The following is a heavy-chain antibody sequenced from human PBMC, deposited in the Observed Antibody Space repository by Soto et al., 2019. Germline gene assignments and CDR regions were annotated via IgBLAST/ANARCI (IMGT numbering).Heavy chain of an antibody. J-gene: IGHJ6*02. Sequence: PGGSLRLSCAASGFTFSSYDMHWVRQATGKGLEWVSAIGTAGDTYYPGSVKGRFTISRENAKNSLYLQMNSLRAEDTAVYYCARDRRGIAAAGTYYYGMDVWGQGTTVTVSS. CDR3: ARDRRGIAAAGTYYYGMDV. CDR2: IGTAGDT. V-gene: IGHV3-13*01. D-gene: IGHD6-13*01. CDR1: GFTFSSYD.